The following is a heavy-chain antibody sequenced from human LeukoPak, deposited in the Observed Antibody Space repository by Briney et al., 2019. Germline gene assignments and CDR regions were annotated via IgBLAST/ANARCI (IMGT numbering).Heavy chain of an antibody. V-gene: IGHV3-7*01. CDR2: IKQDGSEK. CDR3: ARSIFQGPYYFDY. Sequence: GGSLRLSCAASGFTFSSYWMSWVRQAPGKGLEWVANIKQDGSEKYYVDSVKGRFTISRDNAKNSLYLQMNSLRAEDTAVYYCARSIFQGPYYFDYWGQGTLVTVSS. J-gene: IGHJ4*02. CDR1: GFTFSSYW. D-gene: IGHD3-3*01.